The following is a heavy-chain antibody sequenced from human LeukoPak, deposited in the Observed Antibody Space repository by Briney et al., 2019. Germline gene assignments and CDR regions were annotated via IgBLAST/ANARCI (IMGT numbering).Heavy chain of an antibody. Sequence: SETLSLTCTVSGGSISSSSYYWGWIRQPPGKGLEWIGSIYYSGNTYYNPSLKSRVTISVDTSKNQFSLKLSSVTAADTAVYYCARHAQELYMDVWGKGTTVTVSS. CDR3: ARHAQELYMDV. D-gene: IGHD1-26*01. V-gene: IGHV4-39*01. J-gene: IGHJ6*03. CDR2: IYYSGNT. CDR1: GGSISSSSYY.